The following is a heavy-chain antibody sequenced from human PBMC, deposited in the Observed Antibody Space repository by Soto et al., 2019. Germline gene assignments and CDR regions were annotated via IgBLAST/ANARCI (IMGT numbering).Heavy chain of an antibody. Sequence: SETLSLTCAVSGGSISSGGYSWSWIRQPPGKGLEWIGYIYHSGSTYYNPSLKSRVTISVDRSKNQYSLKLSSVTAADTAVYYCARVPVAAYNWFDPWGQGTLVTVSS. CDR3: ARVPVAAYNWFDP. D-gene: IGHD6-6*01. CDR2: IYHSGST. J-gene: IGHJ5*02. V-gene: IGHV4-30-2*01. CDR1: GGSISSGGYS.